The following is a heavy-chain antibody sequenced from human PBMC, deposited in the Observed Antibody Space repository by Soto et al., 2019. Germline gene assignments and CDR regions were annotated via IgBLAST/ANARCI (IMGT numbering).Heavy chain of an antibody. V-gene: IGHV4-61*01. CDR2: IYYSGST. J-gene: IGHJ4*02. D-gene: IGHD3-22*01. CDR3: ARGTDYYDSSGYLW. CDR1: GGSVSSGSYY. Sequence: QVQLQESGPGLVKPSETLSLTCTVSGGSVSSGSYYWSWIRQPPGKGLEWIGYIYYSGSTTYNPSLKSRVTIAVDTSKNQFSLKLSSVTAADTAVYYCARGTDYYDSSGYLWWGQGTLVTVSS.